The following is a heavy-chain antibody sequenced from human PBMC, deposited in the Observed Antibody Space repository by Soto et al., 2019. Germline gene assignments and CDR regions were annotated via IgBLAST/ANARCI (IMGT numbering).Heavy chain of an antibody. CDR2: ITYDGSNK. J-gene: IGHJ4*02. V-gene: IGHV3-30*18. D-gene: IGHD1-7*01. CDR1: GFNFDNYG. CDR3: AKDRVGGTFYTPLGF. Sequence: LRLSCQASGFNFDNYGMHWVRQAPGKGLEWVAVITYDGSNKYYADSVKGRFTISRDNSKNTLSLHLNTLKPEDTAVYHCAKDRVGGTFYTPLGFWGQGTLVTV.